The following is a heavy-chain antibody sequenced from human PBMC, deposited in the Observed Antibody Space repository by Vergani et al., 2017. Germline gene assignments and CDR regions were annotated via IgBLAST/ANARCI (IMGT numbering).Heavy chain of an antibody. V-gene: IGHV4-38-2*02. Sequence: QVQLQESGPGLVKPSETLSLTCAVSGYSISSGYYWGWIRQPPGKGLEWIGSIYYSGSTNYNPSLKSRVTISVDTSKNQFSLKLSSVTAADTAVYYCARDWGTWELLGWVYWGQGTLVTVSS. CDR2: IYYSGST. J-gene: IGHJ4*02. CDR1: GYSISSGYY. D-gene: IGHD1-26*01. CDR3: ARDWGTWELLGWVY.